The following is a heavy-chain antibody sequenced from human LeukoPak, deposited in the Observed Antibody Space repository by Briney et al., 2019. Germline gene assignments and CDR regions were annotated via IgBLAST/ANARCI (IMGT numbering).Heavy chain of an antibody. J-gene: IGHJ4*02. CDR1: GGSISSSSYY. CDR3: ARSLGEDY. V-gene: IGHV4-39*01. Sequence: PSETLSLTCTVSGGSISSSSYYWGWIRQPPGKGLEWIGNIYYSGSTYYNPSLKSRVTISVDTSKNQFSLRLSSVTAADTAVYYCARSLGEDYWGQGTLVTVSS. D-gene: IGHD3-10*01. CDR2: IYYSGST.